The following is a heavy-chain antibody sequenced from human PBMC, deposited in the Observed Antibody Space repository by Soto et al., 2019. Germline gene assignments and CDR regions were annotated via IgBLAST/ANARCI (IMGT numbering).Heavy chain of an antibody. CDR2: ISGSGGST. CDR1: GFTFSSYA. V-gene: IGHV3-23*01. D-gene: IGHD3-22*01. J-gene: IGHJ4*02. Sequence: GGSLRLSCAASGFTFSSYAMSWVRQAPGKGLEWVSAISGSGGSTYYADSVKGRFTISRDNSKNTLYLQMNSLRAEDTAVYYCANFYDSSGPLLPAYYFDYWGQGTLVTVSS. CDR3: ANFYDSSGPLLPAYYFDY.